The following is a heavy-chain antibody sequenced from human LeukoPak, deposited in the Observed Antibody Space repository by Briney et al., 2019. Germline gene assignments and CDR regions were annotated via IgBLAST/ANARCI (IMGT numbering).Heavy chain of an antibody. J-gene: IGHJ6*03. V-gene: IGHV4-59*01. D-gene: IGHD6-19*01. CDR2: IYYSGST. CDR3: ARDEIAVADSRYMDV. Sequence: SETLPLTCTVSGGSISSYYWSWIRQPPGKGLEWIGYIYYSGSTNYNPSLKSRVTISVDTSKNQFSLKLSSVTAADTAVYYCARDEIAVADSRYMDVWGKGTTVTVSS. CDR1: GGSISSYY.